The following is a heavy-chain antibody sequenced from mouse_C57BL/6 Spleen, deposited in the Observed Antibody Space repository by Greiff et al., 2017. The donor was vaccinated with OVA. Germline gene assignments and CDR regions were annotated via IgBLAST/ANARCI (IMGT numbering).Heavy chain of an antibody. CDR1: GFNIKDYY. V-gene: IGHV14-1*01. J-gene: IGHJ3*01. D-gene: IGHD2-4*01. CDR2: IDPEDGDT. Sequence: VQLKESGAELVRPGASVKLSCTASGFNIKDYYMHWVKKRPEQGLEWIGRIDPEDGDTEYAPKFQGKATMTADTSSNTAYLQLSSLTSEDTAVYYCTTGDYDRAWFAYWGQGTLVTVSA. CDR3: TTGDYDRAWFAY.